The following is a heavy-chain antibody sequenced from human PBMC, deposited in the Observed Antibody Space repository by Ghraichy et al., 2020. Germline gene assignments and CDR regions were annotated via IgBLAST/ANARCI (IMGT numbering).Heavy chain of an antibody. CDR1: GFTFSSHA. V-gene: IGHV3-33*01. J-gene: IGHJ3*02. Sequence: LSLTCAASGFTFSSHAMHWVRQAPGKGLEWVTVIWYYGSNKYYADSGKGRFTISRDNSKNTVYLQMNSLRAGDTAVYYCARDPPRSGYAFDIWGQGTMVTVS. CDR2: IWYYGSNK. D-gene: IGHD5-12*01. CDR3: ARDPPRSGYAFDI.